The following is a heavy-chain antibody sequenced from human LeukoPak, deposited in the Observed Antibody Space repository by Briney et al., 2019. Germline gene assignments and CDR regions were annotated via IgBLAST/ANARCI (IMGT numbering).Heavy chain of an antibody. Sequence: GASVKVSCKASGYTFTGYYMHWVRQAPGQGLEWMGWINPNSGGTSYAQKFQGRVTMTRDTSTSTVYMELSSLRSEDTAVYYCARVAVTMVRGVELGFDYWGQGTLVTVSS. CDR2: INPNSGGT. D-gene: IGHD3-10*01. CDR1: GYTFTGYY. CDR3: ARVAVTMVRGVELGFDY. V-gene: IGHV1-2*02. J-gene: IGHJ4*02.